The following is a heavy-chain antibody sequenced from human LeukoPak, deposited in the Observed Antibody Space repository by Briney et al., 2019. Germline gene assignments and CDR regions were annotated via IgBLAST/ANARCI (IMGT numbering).Heavy chain of an antibody. V-gene: IGHV3-11*04. J-gene: IGHJ4*02. D-gene: IGHD6-25*01. CDR3: ARGRSGLDY. CDR1: GFTFGDFH. CDR2: ISVSGTTI. Sequence: GGSLRLSCAASGFTFGDFHMTWIRQAPGKGLEWVSYISVSGTTIYYADSVKGRFTISRDNAKDSLYLQMNSLRAEDTGVYYCARGRSGLDYWGQGTLVTVSS.